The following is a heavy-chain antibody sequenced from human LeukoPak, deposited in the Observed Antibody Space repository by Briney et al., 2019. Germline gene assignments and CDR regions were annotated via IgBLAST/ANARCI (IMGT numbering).Heavy chain of an antibody. V-gene: IGHV3-15*01. J-gene: IGHJ4*02. Sequence: GGSLRLXCAASGFTFSNAWMSWVRQAPGKGLEWVGRIKSKTDGGTTDYAAPVKGRFTISRDDSKNTLYLQMNSLKTEDTAVYYCTTTAVADLGFDYWGQGTLVTVSS. CDR1: GFTFSNAW. D-gene: IGHD6-19*01. CDR2: IKSKTDGGTT. CDR3: TTTAVADLGFDY.